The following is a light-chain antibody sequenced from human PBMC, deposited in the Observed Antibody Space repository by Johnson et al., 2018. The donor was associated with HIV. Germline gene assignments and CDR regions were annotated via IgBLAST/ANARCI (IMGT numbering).Light chain of an antibody. CDR1: SSNIGNNY. CDR3: GTWDSSLSVYV. J-gene: IGLJ1*01. V-gene: IGLV1-51*01. Sequence: QSVLTQPPSVSAAPGQKVNISCSGSSSNIGNNYVSWYQQLPGTAPKVLIYDNHKRPSGIPDRVSASKSGTSATLGITGLQTGDEADYYCGTWDSSLSVYVFGTGTKVTVL. CDR2: DNH.